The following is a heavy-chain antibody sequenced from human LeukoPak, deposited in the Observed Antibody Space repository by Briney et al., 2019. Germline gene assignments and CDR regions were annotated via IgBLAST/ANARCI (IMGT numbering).Heavy chain of an antibody. CDR2: ISYTGTT. CDR3: ARGLVHYDSSGPRDY. Sequence: SETLSLTCTVSGGSIGSSTYSWGWIRQPPGKGLEGIGSISYTGTTYYNPSLKSRVTISVDTSKNQFSLKLSSVTAADTAVYYCARGLVHYDSSGPRDYWGQGTLVTVSS. CDR1: GGSIGSSTYS. J-gene: IGHJ4*02. D-gene: IGHD3-22*01. V-gene: IGHV4-39*01.